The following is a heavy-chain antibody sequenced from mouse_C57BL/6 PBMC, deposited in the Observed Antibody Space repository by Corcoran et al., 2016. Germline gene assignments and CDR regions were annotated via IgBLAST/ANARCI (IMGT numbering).Heavy chain of an antibody. D-gene: IGHD1-1*01. J-gene: IGHJ3*01. CDR2: INPNNGGT. CDR1: GYTFTDYY. CDR3: ARLPYYYGSSYVGWFAY. Sequence: EVQLQQSGPELVKPGASVKISCKASGYTFTDYYMNWVKQSHGKSLEWIGDINPNNGGTSYNQKFKGKATLTVDKSSSTAYMELRSLTSEDSAVYYCARLPYYYGSSYVGWFAYWGQGTLVTVSA. V-gene: IGHV1-26*01.